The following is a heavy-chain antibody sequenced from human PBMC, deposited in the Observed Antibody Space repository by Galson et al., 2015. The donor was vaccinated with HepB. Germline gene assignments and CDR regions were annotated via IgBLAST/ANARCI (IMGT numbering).Heavy chain of an antibody. D-gene: IGHD1-26*01. CDR2: INPNNGVT. CDR3: TTIMGPAGTWTDY. V-gene: IGHV1-2*06. Sequence: SVKVSCKASGYTFTGYYMHWVRQAPGQGLEWVGRINPNNGVTDYAQEFQGRVTLTRDTSISTAYMELSRLRYDDTAVYYCTTIMGPAGTWTDYWGQGTLVTVSS. CDR1: GYTFTGYY. J-gene: IGHJ4*02.